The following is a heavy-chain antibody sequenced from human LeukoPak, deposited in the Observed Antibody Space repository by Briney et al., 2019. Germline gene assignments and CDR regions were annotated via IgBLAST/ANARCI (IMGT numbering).Heavy chain of an antibody. CDR1: GFSLSTSAVG. D-gene: IGHD6-13*01. CDR3: ARINGAYSSSWRVDY. CDR2: IYWDDDK. V-gene: IGHV2-5*02. J-gene: IGHJ4*02. Sequence: SGPTLVKPTQTLTLTCSFSGFSLSTSAVGVGWIRQPPGKALEWLALIYWDDDKRYSPSLKSRLTITKDTSKNQVVLTMTNMDPVDTATYYCARINGAYSSSWRVDYWGQGTLVTVSS.